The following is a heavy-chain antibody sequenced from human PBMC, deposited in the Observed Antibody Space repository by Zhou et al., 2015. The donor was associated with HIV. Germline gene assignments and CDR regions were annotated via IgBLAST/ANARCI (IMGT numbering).Heavy chain of an antibody. J-gene: IGHJ3*01. CDR1: GSTLSEDG. CDR3: AKVVLTAIASLDVFDV. V-gene: IGHV3-30*18. D-gene: IGHD2-21*02. CDR2: TSYDGLTK. Sequence: VRLVESGGGVVQPGRSLRLSCSTSGSTLSEDGIHWVRHTPGKGLEWVAFTSYDGLTKYYGDSVKGRFTISRDKSKKTVFLQMTSLRIEDTALYYCAKVVLTAIASLDVFDVWGQGTLVTVSS.